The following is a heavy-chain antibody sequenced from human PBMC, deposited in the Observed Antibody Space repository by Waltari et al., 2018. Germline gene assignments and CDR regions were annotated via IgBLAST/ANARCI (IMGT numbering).Heavy chain of an antibody. Sequence: QVQLQESGPGLVKPSETLSLTCTVSGGSISSYYWSWIRQPPGKGLEWIGYIYYSGSTNYNPSLKSRVTISVDTSKNQFSLKLSSVTAADTAVYDCARGRTAKWFDPWGQGTLVTVSS. CDR1: GGSISSYY. CDR3: ARGRTAKWFDP. D-gene: IGHD1-1*01. V-gene: IGHV4-59*01. J-gene: IGHJ5*02. CDR2: IYYSGST.